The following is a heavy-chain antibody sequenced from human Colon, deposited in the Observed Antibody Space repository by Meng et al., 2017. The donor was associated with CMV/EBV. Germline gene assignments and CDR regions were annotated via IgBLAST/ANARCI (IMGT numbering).Heavy chain of an antibody. Sequence: GESLKISCAASGFSLSTYEMNWVRQAPGKGLEWISYISSSGETIDYAAAVKGRFTISRDNAENSLFLQMNSLSVEDTALYYCASERLSTLIVPGDFNVWGQGTTVTVSS. D-gene: IGHD6-6*01. J-gene: IGHJ3*01. CDR3: ASERLSTLIVPGDFNV. CDR1: GFSLSTYE. V-gene: IGHV3-48*03. CDR2: ISSSGETI.